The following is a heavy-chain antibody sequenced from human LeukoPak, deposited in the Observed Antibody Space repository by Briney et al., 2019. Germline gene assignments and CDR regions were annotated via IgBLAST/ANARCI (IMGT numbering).Heavy chain of an antibody. Sequence: GGALRLSCAASGFTFSSYAMSWVREALGKGLEWVSAISGSGGSTYYADSVRGRFTISRDNSKNTLYLQINRLGAGETAVYYCAKGGAYALFDPWGQGTLVTVPS. CDR3: AKGGAYALFDP. J-gene: IGHJ5*02. CDR1: GFTFSSYA. CDR2: ISGSGGST. V-gene: IGHV3-23*01. D-gene: IGHD3-16*01.